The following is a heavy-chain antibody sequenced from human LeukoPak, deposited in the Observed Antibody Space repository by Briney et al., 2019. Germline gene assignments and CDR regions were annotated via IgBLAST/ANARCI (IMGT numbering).Heavy chain of an antibody. V-gene: IGHV3-53*01. Sequence: GGSQRLSCAASGLIISREFMSWVRQAPGQGLEWVAIIYSDGNTVYAESVKGRFTISRDASKNRLFLHMDSLRVEDTALYYCAKVATTPVWAPDYWGQGTLVTVSS. CDR2: IYSDGNT. CDR3: AKVATTPVWAPDY. CDR1: GLIISREF. J-gene: IGHJ4*02. D-gene: IGHD1-1*01.